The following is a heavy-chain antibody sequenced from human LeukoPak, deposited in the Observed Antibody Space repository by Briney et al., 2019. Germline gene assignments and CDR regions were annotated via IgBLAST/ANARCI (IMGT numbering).Heavy chain of an antibody. CDR2: INPNSGGT. J-gene: IGHJ4*02. CDR1: GYTFTGYY. CDR3: ARDTREDFGVVYYFDY. V-gene: IGHV1-2*02. D-gene: IGHD3-3*01. Sequence: ASVKVSCKASGYTFTGYYMHWVRQAPGQGLEWMGWINPNSGGTNYAQKFQGRVTMTRDTSISTAYMELSRLRSDDTAVYYCARDTREDFGVVYYFDYWGRGTLVTVSS.